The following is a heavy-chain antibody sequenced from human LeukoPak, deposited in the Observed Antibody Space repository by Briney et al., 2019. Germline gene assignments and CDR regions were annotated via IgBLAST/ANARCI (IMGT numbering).Heavy chain of an antibody. V-gene: IGHV3-43*02. CDR1: GFTFDDYA. D-gene: IGHD3-22*01. Sequence: GGSLRLSCAASGFTFDDYAMHWVRPAPGKGLEWVSLISGDGGSTYYADSVKGRFTISRDNSKNSLYLQMNSLRTEDTALYYCAKDGYYDSSGYYYPPDYWGQGTLVTVSS. CDR2: ISGDGGST. J-gene: IGHJ4*02. CDR3: AKDGYYDSSGYYYPPDY.